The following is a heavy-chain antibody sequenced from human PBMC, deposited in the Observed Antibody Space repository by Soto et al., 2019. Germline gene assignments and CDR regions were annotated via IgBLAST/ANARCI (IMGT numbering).Heavy chain of an antibody. V-gene: IGHV3-30*04. Sequence: LRLSCTASGFTFSNYAMHWVRQAPGRGLEWVAPISYDGSYQYYGDSVKGRFTISRDNSKNMFYLQMSSLTPDDTAVYFCTKDRTIASRFDSWGQGTLVTVSS. J-gene: IGHJ4*02. D-gene: IGHD6-13*01. CDR2: ISYDGSYQ. CDR1: GFTFSNYA. CDR3: TKDRTIASRFDS.